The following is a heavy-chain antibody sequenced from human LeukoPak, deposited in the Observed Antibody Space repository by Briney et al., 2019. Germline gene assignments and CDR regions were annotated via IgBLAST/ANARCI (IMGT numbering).Heavy chain of an antibody. CDR1: GFTFSTYV. J-gene: IGHJ4*02. D-gene: IGHD5-12*01. CDR2: ISSSSSYI. CDR3: ARDAGGYVPLDY. Sequence: PGGSLRLSCSVSGFTFSTYVMHWVRQAPGKGLHWVSSISSSSSYIYYADSVKGRFTISRDNAKNSLYLQMNSLRAEDTAVYYCARDAGGYVPLDYWGQGTLVTVSS. V-gene: IGHV3-21*01.